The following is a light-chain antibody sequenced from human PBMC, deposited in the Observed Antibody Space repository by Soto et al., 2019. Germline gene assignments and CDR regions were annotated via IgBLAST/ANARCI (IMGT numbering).Light chain of an antibody. CDR3: QQRHNCPIT. V-gene: IGKV3-11*01. Sequence: EIVLTKSPATLSLSPGERATLSCSTSQTIRGLLNWYQQRPGQAPRLLIYDTSNRATDIPARFSGNGSGTDYNLTVSSRDPDEFVVYFCQQRHNCPITFGQGTRQDIK. CDR2: DTS. J-gene: IGKJ5*01. CDR1: QTIRGL.